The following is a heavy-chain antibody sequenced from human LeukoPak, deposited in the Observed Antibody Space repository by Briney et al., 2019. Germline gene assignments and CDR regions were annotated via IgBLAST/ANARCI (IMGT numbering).Heavy chain of an antibody. D-gene: IGHD3-22*01. CDR3: AKNTEDSISYYYPHPSYYFDY. J-gene: IGHJ4*02. Sequence: GGSLRFSCAASGFTFSSYAMSWVRQAPGKGLEWVSAISGSGGSTYYADSVKSRFTISRDNSKNTLYLQMNSLRAEDTAVYYCAKNTEDSISYYYPHPSYYFDYWGQGTLVTVSS. CDR2: ISGSGGST. V-gene: IGHV3-23*01. CDR1: GFTFSSYA.